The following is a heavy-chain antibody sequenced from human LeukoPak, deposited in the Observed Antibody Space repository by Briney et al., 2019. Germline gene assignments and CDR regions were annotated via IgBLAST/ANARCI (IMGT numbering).Heavy chain of an antibody. V-gene: IGHV3-9*01. Sequence: GGSLRLSCAASGFTFDDYAMHWVRQAPGKGLEWVSGISWNSGSIGYADSVKGRFTISRDNAKNSLYLQMNSLRAEDTALYYCAEDLSGSSFDYWGQGTLVTVSS. J-gene: IGHJ4*02. CDR3: AEDLSGSSFDY. D-gene: IGHD1-26*01. CDR1: GFTFDDYA. CDR2: ISWNSGSI.